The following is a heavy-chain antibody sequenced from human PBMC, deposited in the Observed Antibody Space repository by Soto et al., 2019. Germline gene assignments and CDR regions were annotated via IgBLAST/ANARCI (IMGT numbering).Heavy chain of an antibody. CDR3: ARLNMGCYFDL. CDR2: IWYDGSNA. V-gene: IGHV3-33*01. D-gene: IGHD3-10*01. J-gene: IGHJ2*01. CDR1: GFTFSNFG. Sequence: QVQLVESGGGVVQPGRSLRLSCAASGFTFSNFGMHWVRQAPGKGLEWVAVIWYDGSNAYYPDSVKCRFTISRDNSKNSLYLQMNSLRAGGTPGYYWARLNMGCYFDLWGRGTLVTVPS.